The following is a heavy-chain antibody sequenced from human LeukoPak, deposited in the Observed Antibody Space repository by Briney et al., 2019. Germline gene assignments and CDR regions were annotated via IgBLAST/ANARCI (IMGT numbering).Heavy chain of an antibody. D-gene: IGHD3-10*01. CDR3: TTEGSIYGNHALDI. CDR2: IKRKSDGGTT. J-gene: IGHJ3*02. V-gene: IGHV3-15*01. CDR1: GFSFNNAW. Sequence: GGSPRLSCAASGFSFNNAWMSWVRQAPGKGLEWGGHIKRKSDGGTTDYGAPVQGRFTISRDDSKNTLYIQMTNPEAEDTAVYFCTTEGSIYGNHALDIWGQGTMVTVSS.